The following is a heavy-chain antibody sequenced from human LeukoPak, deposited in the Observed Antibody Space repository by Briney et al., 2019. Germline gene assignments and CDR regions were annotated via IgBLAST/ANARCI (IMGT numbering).Heavy chain of an antibody. J-gene: IGHJ3*02. Sequence: ASVKVSCKASGYSFTSHYMHWVRQAPGQGLEWRGWINPNSGGTNYAQKFQGRVTMTRDTSISTAYMELSRLRSDDTAVYYCARELYCSSTSCRGPDASDIWGQGTMVTVSS. D-gene: IGHD2-2*01. CDR3: ARELYCSSTSCRGPDASDI. CDR1: GYSFTSHY. V-gene: IGHV1-2*02. CDR2: INPNSGGT.